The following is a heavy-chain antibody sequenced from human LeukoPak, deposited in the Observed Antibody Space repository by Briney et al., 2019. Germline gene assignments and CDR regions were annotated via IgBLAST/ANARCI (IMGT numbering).Heavy chain of an antibody. CDR2: IYYSGST. J-gene: IGHJ5*02. CDR1: GGSISSYY. CDR3: ARGTNWFDP. Sequence: SETLSLTCTVSGGSISSYYWSWIRQPPGKGLEWIGYIYYSGSTNYNPSLKSRVTISVDTSKNQFSLKLSSVTAADTAVYYCARGTNWFDPWGQGTLVTVSS. V-gene: IGHV4-59*08.